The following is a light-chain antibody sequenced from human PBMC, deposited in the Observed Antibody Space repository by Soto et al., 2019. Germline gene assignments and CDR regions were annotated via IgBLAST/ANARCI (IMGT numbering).Light chain of an antibody. CDR1: SSNIGAGYD. J-gene: IGLJ1*01. Sequence: QSVLTQPPSVSGTPGQGVTISCTGSSSNIGAGYDVHWYQQLPGTAPKLLIQSNNQRPSGVPDRFSGSKSDTSASLAISGLQSEDEADYYCAAWDDSLNGYVFGTGTKVTVL. CDR2: SNN. V-gene: IGLV1-44*01. CDR3: AAWDDSLNGYV.